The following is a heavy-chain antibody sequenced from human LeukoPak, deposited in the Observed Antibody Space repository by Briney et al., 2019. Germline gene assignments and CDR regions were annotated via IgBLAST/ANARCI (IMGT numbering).Heavy chain of an antibody. CDR2: VIGSSGST. V-gene: IGHV3-23*01. J-gene: IGHJ4*02. CDR1: GLTFDNYR. D-gene: IGHD5-12*01. Sequence: GGSLRLSCAASGLTFDNYRMNWVRQAPGKGLEWVSVVIGSSGSTDYADSVKGRFTISRDNSKNTLYLEMNSLRAEDTAIYYCAKGGYDYIEIGYFDYWGQGTLVTVSS. CDR3: AKGGYDYIEIGYFDY.